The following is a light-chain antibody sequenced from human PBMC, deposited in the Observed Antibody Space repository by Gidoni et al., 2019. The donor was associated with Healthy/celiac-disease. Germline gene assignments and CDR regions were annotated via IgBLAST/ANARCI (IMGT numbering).Light chain of an antibody. V-gene: IGLV3-21*02. CDR2: DDS. J-gene: IGLJ1*01. Sequence: SYVLTQPTSVSAAPGQTARITCGGNNIGSTSVHCYQQKPGQAPVLVVYDDSDRPSGMPGRFSGSNSGNTATLTISRVEAGDEADYYCQVWDSSSDHYVFGTGTKVTVL. CDR1: NIGSTS. CDR3: QVWDSSSDHYV.